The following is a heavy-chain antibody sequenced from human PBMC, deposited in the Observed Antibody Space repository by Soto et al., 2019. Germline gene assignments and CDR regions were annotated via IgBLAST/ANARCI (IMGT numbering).Heavy chain of an antibody. CDR1: GGSVNNRTYY. CDR2: VYYSGTT. CDR3: ARTTAVPNTLRSRYYFDY. D-gene: IGHD4-17*01. Sequence: QVQLQESGPGLLKPSETLSLTCSVSGGSVNNRTYYWSWIRQPPGKRLEWIGYVYYSGTTNYNPSRKSRVSSSVDTSKNQFSLSLSCVTAADTALYYCARTTAVPNTLRSRYYFDYWGQGTLVTVSS. J-gene: IGHJ4*02. V-gene: IGHV4-61*01.